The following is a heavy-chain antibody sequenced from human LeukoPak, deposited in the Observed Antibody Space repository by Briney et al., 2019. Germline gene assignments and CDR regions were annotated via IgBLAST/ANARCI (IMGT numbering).Heavy chain of an antibody. CDR2: ISGSRNNA. CDR3: ARSLRVRGVPDYMDV. Sequence: GGSLRLSCAASGFTFSSYAMAWVRQAPGKGLEWVSAISGSRNNAYYADSVKGRFTISRDNSKNMLYLQMNSLRADDTAVYYCARSLRVRGVPDYMDVWGKGTTVTISS. J-gene: IGHJ6*03. D-gene: IGHD3-10*01. V-gene: IGHV3-23*01. CDR1: GFTFSSYA.